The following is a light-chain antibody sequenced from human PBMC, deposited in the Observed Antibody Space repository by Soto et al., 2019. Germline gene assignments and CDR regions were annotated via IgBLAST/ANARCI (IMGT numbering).Light chain of an antibody. CDR1: QTVSNY. CDR3: QEYHNRDT. V-gene: IGKV3-15*01. Sequence: EIVLTQSPATLSLSPGERATLSCRASQTVSNYLLWYQQKPGQAPRLLIYRASTRATGVPARFSGSGSGTEFTLTISSLQSEDLAVYYCQEYHNRDTFGGGTKVDIK. J-gene: IGKJ4*01. CDR2: RAS.